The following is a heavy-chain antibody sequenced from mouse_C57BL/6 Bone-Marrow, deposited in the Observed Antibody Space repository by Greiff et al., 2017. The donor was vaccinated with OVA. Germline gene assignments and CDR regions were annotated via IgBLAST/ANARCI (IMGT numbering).Heavy chain of an antibody. Sequence: VQLQQPGAELVKPGASVKLSCKASGYTFTSYWMHWVKQRPGQGLEWIGMIPPNSGSTNYNAKFKSKATLTVDKSSSPAYMQLSSLTSEDSEVYDCERLEISGPWFAYWGEGTLVTVSA. CDR3: ERLEISGPWFAY. CDR2: IPPNSGST. CDR1: GYTFTSYW. J-gene: IGHJ3*01. V-gene: IGHV1-64*01.